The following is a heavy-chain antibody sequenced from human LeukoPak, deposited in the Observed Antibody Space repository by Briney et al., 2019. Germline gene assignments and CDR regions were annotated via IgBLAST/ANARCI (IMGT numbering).Heavy chain of an antibody. CDR1: GFTFSSYS. Sequence: TGGSLRLSCAASGFTFSSYSVNWVRQAPGKGLEWVSSISSSSSYIYYADSVKGRFTISRDNAKNSLYLQMNSLRAEDMALYYCAKGEMATIIGAFDIWGQGTMVTVSS. CDR3: AKGEMATIIGAFDI. D-gene: IGHD5-24*01. V-gene: IGHV3-21*04. CDR2: ISSSSSYI. J-gene: IGHJ3*02.